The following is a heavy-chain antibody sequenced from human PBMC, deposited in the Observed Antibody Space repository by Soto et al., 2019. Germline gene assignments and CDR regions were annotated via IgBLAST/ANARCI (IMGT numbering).Heavy chain of an antibody. CDR3: ARLSGDHSAFFSYGMDA. V-gene: IGHV3-74*01. Sequence: GGSLRLSCAASGFTFDTYWMNWVRQAPGKGPEWLSGINSDGTTSSYADSVKGRFTISRDNARNTLSLQMNSLRADDTAVYYCARLSGDHSAFFSYGMDAWGQGTTVTVSS. CDR1: GFTFDTYW. J-gene: IGHJ6*02. CDR2: INSDGTTS. D-gene: IGHD2-21*01.